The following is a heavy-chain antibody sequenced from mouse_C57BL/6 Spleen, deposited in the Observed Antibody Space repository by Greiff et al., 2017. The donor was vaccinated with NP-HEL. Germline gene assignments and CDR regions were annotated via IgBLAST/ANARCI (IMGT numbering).Heavy chain of an antibody. CDR2: IDPSDSYT. V-gene: IGHV1-59*01. CDR3: ARASIRPY. CDR1: GYTFTSYW. Sequence: VQLQQPGAELVRPGTSVKLSCKASGYTFTSYWMHWVKQRPGQGLEWIGVIDPSDSYTNYNQKFKGKATLTVDTSSSTAYMQLSSLTSEDSAVYYCARASIRPYWGQGTLVTVSA. D-gene: IGHD6-1*01. J-gene: IGHJ3*01.